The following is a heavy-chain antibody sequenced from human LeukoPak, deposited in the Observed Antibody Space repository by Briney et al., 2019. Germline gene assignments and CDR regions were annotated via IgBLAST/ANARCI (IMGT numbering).Heavy chain of an antibody. Sequence: SETLSLTCTVSGGSISSGNYYWTWIRQPAGKGLEWIGRIYSSGSTNYNPSLKSRVTISVDRSNNQFSLKLSSVTAADTAVYYCARAVRSSESNWFDPWGQGTLATVSS. CDR3: ARAVRSSESNWFDP. D-gene: IGHD1-26*01. CDR1: GGSISSGNYY. CDR2: IYSSGST. J-gene: IGHJ5*02. V-gene: IGHV4-61*02.